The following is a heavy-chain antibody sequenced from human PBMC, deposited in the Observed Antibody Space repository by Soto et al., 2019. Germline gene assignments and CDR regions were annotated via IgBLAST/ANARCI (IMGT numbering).Heavy chain of an antibody. CDR2: IDPSDSYT. D-gene: IGHD7-27*01. CDR3: ARRSLGSRIYYGMDV. Sequence: PGESLKISCKGCGYSFSSYWISWVRQMPGKGLEWMGRIDPSDSYTNYSPSFQGHVTISADKSISTAYLQWSSLKASDTAMSYCARRSLGSRIYYGMDVWGQGTTVTVSS. V-gene: IGHV5-10-1*01. CDR1: GYSFSSYW. J-gene: IGHJ6*02.